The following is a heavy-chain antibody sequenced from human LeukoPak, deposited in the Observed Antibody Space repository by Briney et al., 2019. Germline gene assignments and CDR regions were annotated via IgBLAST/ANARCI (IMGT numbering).Heavy chain of an antibody. D-gene: IGHD2-15*01. Sequence: SETLSLTCTVSGGFISSYYWSWIRPPAGKGLEWIGRIYTSGSTNYNPSLKSRVTMSVDTSKNQFSLKLSSVTAADTAVYYCARAERVRGYCSGGSCYSYWFDPWGQGTLVTVSS. CDR1: GGFISSYY. V-gene: IGHV4-4*07. J-gene: IGHJ5*02. CDR2: IYTSGST. CDR3: ARAERVRGYCSGGSCYSYWFDP.